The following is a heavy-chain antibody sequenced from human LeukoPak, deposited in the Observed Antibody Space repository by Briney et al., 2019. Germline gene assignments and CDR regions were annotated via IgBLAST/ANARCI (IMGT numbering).Heavy chain of an antibody. Sequence: PSETLSLTCAVYGGSFSGYYWSWIRQPPGKGLEWIGEIDHSGSTNYNPSLKSRVTISVDTSKNQFSLKLSSVTAADTAVYYCARGGSVELVVVAATAGGFDYWGQGTLVTVSS. CDR1: GGSFSGYY. CDR3: ARGGSVELVVVAATAGGFDY. J-gene: IGHJ4*02. V-gene: IGHV4-34*01. CDR2: IDHSGST. D-gene: IGHD2-15*01.